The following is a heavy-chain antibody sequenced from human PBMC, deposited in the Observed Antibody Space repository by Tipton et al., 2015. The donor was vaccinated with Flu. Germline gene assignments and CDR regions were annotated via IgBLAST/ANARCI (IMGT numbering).Heavy chain of an antibody. Sequence: TLSLTCTVSGGSISSSSYYWGWIRQPPGKGLEWIGSIYYSGSTYYNPSLKSRVTISVDTSKNQFSLKLSSVTAADTAVYYCARGSIVAAINYWGQGTLVTVSS. J-gene: IGHJ4*02. CDR1: GGSISSSSYY. CDR3: ARGSIVAAINY. CDR2: IYYSGST. D-gene: IGHD2-15*01. V-gene: IGHV4-39*07.